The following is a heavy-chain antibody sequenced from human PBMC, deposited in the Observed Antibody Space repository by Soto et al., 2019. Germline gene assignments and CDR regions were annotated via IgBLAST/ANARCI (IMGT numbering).Heavy chain of an antibody. Sequence: QVQLQQSGPGPVKPSETLSLNCSVSGGSVRGSFYYWAWIRQTPGKGPEWIGSIHYSGSVNYNPSVNSRVTISIATSTNQFSLKLKSVTAADNAIYYCARQGSGSTFWFDPWGQGIQVIVSS. V-gene: IGHV4-39*01. D-gene: IGHD1-26*01. CDR1: GGSVRGSFYY. CDR3: ARQGSGSTFWFDP. J-gene: IGHJ5*02. CDR2: IHYSGSV.